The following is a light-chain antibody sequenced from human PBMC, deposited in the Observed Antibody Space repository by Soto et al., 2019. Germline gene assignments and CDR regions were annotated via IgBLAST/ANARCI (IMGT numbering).Light chain of an antibody. J-gene: IGKJ3*01. V-gene: IGKV1-39*01. CDR3: QQSYNLKFT. Sequence: DIQMTQSPSSLSASVGDRVTITCRASQSIRRYLNWYQKKPGKAPKLLIYAASTLQSGVPSRFSGNESGTDFTLTISSLQPEDTATYYCQQSYNLKFTFGPGTKVYIK. CDR2: AAS. CDR1: QSIRRY.